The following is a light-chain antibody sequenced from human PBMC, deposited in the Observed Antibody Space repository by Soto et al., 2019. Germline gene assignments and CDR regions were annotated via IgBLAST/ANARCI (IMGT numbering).Light chain of an antibody. J-gene: IGLJ3*02. CDR2: DVS. V-gene: IGLV2-11*01. CDR1: SSDVGGYNY. CDR3: CSYAGSYSWV. Sequence: QSALTQPRSVSGSPGQSVTISCTGTSSDVGGYNYVSWYQQQPGNAPKLMVYDVSQRPSGVPDRFSGSKSGNTASLTISGLHADDDGDYFCCSYAGSYSWVFGGGTKLTVL.